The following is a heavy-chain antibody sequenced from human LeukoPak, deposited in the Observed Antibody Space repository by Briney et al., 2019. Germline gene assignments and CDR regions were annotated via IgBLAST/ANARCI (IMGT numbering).Heavy chain of an antibody. Sequence: SETLSLTCTVSGGSISSYYWSWIRQPPGKGLEWIGYIYSTGNTNYNPSLKSRVSISIDTSTNQFSLKLNSVTAADTAVYYCARDSGTTGEVKFDPWGQGTLVTVSS. CDR2: IYSTGNT. CDR3: ARDSGTTGEVKFDP. J-gene: IGHJ5*02. V-gene: IGHV4-4*08. D-gene: IGHD3-10*01. CDR1: GGSISSYY.